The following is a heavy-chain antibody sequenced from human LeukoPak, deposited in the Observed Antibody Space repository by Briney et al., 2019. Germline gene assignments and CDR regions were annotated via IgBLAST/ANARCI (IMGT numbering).Heavy chain of an antibody. CDR2: IYYSGST. Sequence: PSETLSLTCTVSGGSISSSSYYWGWIRQPPGKGLEWLGSIYYSGSTYYNPSLKSRVTISVDTSKNQFSLKLSSVTAADTAVYYCAGSNTLVGIAAAGRGVYYFDYWGQGTLVTVSS. CDR3: AGSNTLVGIAAAGRGVYYFDY. D-gene: IGHD6-13*01. CDR1: GGSISSSSYY. J-gene: IGHJ4*02. V-gene: IGHV4-39*01.